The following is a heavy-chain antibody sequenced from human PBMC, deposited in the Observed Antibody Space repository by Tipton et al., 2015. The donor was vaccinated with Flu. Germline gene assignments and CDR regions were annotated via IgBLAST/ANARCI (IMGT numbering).Heavy chain of an antibody. D-gene: IGHD6-19*01. Sequence: TLSLTCAVYGGSFSGYYWSWIRQPPGKGLEWIGEINHSGSTNYNPSLKSRVTISVDTSKNQFSLKLSSVTAADTAVYYCAREYSSGPIRWFDPWGQGTLVTVSS. CDR3: AREYSSGPIRWFDP. J-gene: IGHJ5*02. CDR1: GGSFSGYY. CDR2: INHSGST. V-gene: IGHV4-34*01.